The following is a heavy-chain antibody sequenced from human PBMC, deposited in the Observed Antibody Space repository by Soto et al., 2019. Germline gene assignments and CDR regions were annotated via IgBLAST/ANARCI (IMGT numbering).Heavy chain of an antibody. Sequence: QVQLVQSGAEVKKPGASVKVSCKASGYTFTSYGISWVRQAPGQGLEWMGWISAYNGNTNYAQKLQGRVTMTTDTCSRTVCMEMRSLRSDDTAAYYCARELVDGMDVLVEGQTVTVSS. CDR3: ARELVDGMDV. V-gene: IGHV1-18*01. D-gene: IGHD2-8*02. CDR1: GYTFTSYG. CDR2: ISAYNGNT. J-gene: IGHJ6*04.